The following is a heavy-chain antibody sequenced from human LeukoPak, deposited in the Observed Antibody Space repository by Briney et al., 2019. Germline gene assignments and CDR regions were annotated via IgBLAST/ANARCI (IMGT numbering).Heavy chain of an antibody. Sequence: SETLSLTCTVSGGSISSGDYYWSWIRQPPGKGLEWIGYIYYSGSTYYNPSLKSRVTISVDTSKNQFSLKLSSVTAADTAVYYCARVVISGDAFDIWGQGTTVTVSS. J-gene: IGHJ3*02. V-gene: IGHV4-30-4*01. CDR1: GGSISSGDYY. CDR3: ARVVISGDAFDI. D-gene: IGHD3-22*01. CDR2: IYYSGST.